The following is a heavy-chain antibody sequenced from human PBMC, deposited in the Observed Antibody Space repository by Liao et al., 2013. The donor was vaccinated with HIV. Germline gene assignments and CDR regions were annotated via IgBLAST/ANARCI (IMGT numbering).Heavy chain of an antibody. CDR3: SRGNFYIDFHL. CDR1: GGSINRSPYY. V-gene: IGHV4-39*07. Sequence: QLQLQESGPGLVKPSETLSLTCTVSGGSINRSPYYWGWIRQPPGKGLEWIGSINYSGTTYYNPSLKSRVTISIDTSKNQFSLTLSSVTATDTAVYYCSRGNFYIDFHLWGQGTLVTVSS. J-gene: IGHJ1*01. D-gene: IGHD2-15*01. CDR2: INYSGTT.